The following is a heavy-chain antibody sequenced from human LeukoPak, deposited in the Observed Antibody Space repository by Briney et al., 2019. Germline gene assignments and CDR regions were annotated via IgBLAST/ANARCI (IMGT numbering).Heavy chain of an antibody. V-gene: IGHV1-69*13. D-gene: IGHD2-15*01. CDR1: GGTFSSYA. J-gene: IGHJ4*02. Sequence: ASVKVSCKASGGTFSSYAISWVRQAPGQGLEWMGGIIPIFGTANYAQKFQGRVTITADESTSTAYMELSSLRSEDTAVYYCARNGVNCSGGSCYKDYYFDYWGQGTLVTVSS. CDR2: IIPIFGTA. CDR3: ARNGVNCSGGSCYKDYYFDY.